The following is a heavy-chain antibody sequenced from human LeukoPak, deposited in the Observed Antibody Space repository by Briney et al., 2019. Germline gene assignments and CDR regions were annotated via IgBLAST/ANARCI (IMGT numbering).Heavy chain of an antibody. CDR3: ARDPPSSGWPYYSCGMDV. CDR1: GYTFTSYG. Sequence: GASVKVSCKASGYTFTSYGISWVRQAPGQGLEWMGWMSAYNGNTNYAQKLQGRVTMTTDTSTSTAYMELSSLISEDTAVYYCARDPPSSGWPYYSCGMDVWGQGTTVTVSS. V-gene: IGHV1-18*01. CDR2: MSAYNGNT. J-gene: IGHJ6*02. D-gene: IGHD6-19*01.